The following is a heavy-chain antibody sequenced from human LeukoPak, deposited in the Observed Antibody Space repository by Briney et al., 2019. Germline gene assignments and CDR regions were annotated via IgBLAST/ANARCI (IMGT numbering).Heavy chain of an antibody. CDR3: TRQASVAARITY. J-gene: IGHJ4*02. V-gene: IGHV5-51*01. D-gene: IGHD6-6*01. CDR1: GYSFARHW. Sequence: GESLKISCKGFGYSFARHWIGWVRQMPGRGLEWMGIIYPGDSDTIYSPSFQGQVTISADKSINPAYLQWNSLRASDTAIYYCTRQASVAARITYWGQGTLVTVSS. CDR2: IYPGDSDT.